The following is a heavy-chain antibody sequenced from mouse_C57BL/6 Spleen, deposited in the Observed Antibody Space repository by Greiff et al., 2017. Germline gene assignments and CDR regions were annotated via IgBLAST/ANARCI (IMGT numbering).Heavy chain of an antibody. D-gene: IGHD2-3*01. J-gene: IGHJ4*01. CDR3: ERHYDGYYGSAMDY. V-gene: IGHV5-6*01. CDR1: GFTFSSYG. Sequence: EVKLVESGGDLVKPGGSLKLSCAASGFTFSSYGMSWVRQTPDKRLEWVATISSGGSYTYYPDSVKGRFTISRDNAKNTLYLQMSSLKSEDTAMYYCERHYDGYYGSAMDYWGQGTSVTVSS. CDR2: ISSGGSYT.